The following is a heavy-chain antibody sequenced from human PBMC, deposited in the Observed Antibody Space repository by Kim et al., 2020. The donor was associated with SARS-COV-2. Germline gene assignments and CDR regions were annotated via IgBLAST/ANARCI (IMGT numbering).Heavy chain of an antibody. Sequence: GGSLRLSCAASGFTFSSYGMHWVRQAPGKGLEWVAVIWYDGSNKYYADSVKGRFTISRDNSKNTLYLQMNSLRAEDTAVYYCAKGRGGTRGDYFDYWGQGTLVTVSS. J-gene: IGHJ4*02. CDR2: IWYDGSNK. CDR3: AKGRGGTRGDYFDY. D-gene: IGHD1-1*01. V-gene: IGHV3-33*06. CDR1: GFTFSSYG.